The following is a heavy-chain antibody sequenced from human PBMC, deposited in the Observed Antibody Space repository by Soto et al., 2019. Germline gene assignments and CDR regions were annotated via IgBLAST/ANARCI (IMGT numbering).Heavy chain of an antibody. CDR2: ISANGDNT. Sequence: EVQLVESGGDLVQPGGSLRLSCSASGFIFSTYAMHWARQAPGKRLEYVSSISANGDNTYYAVFVKGRFTISRDNSKNTLYLQMSSLRLEDSAVYYCVKRSGIVPGPYFDYWGRGTLVTVSS. J-gene: IGHJ4*02. V-gene: IGHV3-64D*06. CDR1: GFIFSTYA. D-gene: IGHD6-19*01. CDR3: VKRSGIVPGPYFDY.